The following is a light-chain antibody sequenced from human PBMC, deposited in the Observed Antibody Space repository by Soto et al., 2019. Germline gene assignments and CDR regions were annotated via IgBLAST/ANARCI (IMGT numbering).Light chain of an antibody. V-gene: IGLV2-23*01. CDR1: SSDVGSYNL. Sequence: QSVLTQPASVSGSPGQSITISCTGTSSDVGSYNLVSWYQQHPGKAHKLMIYEGTKRPSGVSDRFSGSRSGNTASLTISGLQAEDEADYYCCSYASSSTYVFGTGTKVTVL. CDR2: EGT. CDR3: CSYASSSTYV. J-gene: IGLJ1*01.